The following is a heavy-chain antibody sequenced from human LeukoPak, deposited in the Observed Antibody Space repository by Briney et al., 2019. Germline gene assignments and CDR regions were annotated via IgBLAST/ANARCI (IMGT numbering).Heavy chain of an antibody. V-gene: IGHV4-4*07. D-gene: IGHD3-22*01. Sequence: PSETLSLTCTVSGGSISSYYWSWIRQPAGKGLEWIGRIYTSGSTNYNPSLKSRVTMSVDTSKNQFSLKLSAVTAADTAVYYCARGYRGRSGYYYDSYFDYWGQGTQVTVPS. CDR2: IYTSGST. CDR1: GGSISSYY. CDR3: ARGYRGRSGYYYDSYFDY. J-gene: IGHJ4*02.